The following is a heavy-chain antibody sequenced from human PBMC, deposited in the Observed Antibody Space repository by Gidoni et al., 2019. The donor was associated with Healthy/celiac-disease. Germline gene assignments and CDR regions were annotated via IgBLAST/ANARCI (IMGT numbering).Heavy chain of an antibody. CDR2: IYHSGST. V-gene: IGHV4-4*02. CDR3: AREGAIVGANPIYYYYYYYMDV. CDR1: GGSISSSNW. J-gene: IGHJ6*03. D-gene: IGHD1-26*01. Sequence: QVQLQESGPGLVTPSGTLSLTCAVSGGSISSSNWRRGFPQPPGKGLAWIGEIYHSGSTNYNPSLKSRVTISVDKSKNQFSLKLSSVTAADTAVYYCAREGAIVGANPIYYYYYYYMDVWGKGTTVTVSS.